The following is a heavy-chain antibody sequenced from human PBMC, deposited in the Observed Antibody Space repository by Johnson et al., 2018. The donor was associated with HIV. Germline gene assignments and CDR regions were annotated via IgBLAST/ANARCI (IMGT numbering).Heavy chain of an antibody. CDR2: ISSGGGSV. CDR3: ARGEWSRSKGGSFDM. Sequence: VQLVEYGGGLVKPGGSLRLSCSASGFTFSDYYMSWIRQTPGKGLEWVSYISSGGGSVHYAESVQGRFLISRDNAKNSLFVEMNSLRAEDTAVYYCARGEWSRSKGGSFDMWGQGTLVTVSS. J-gene: IGHJ3*02. V-gene: IGHV3-11*04. D-gene: IGHD3-3*01. CDR1: GFTFSDYY.